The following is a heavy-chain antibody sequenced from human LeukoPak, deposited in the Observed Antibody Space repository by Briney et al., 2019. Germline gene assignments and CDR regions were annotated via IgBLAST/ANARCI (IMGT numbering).Heavy chain of an antibody. Sequence: TGGSLRLSCAASGFTVSSNYMSWVRQAPGKGLEWVANIKQDASEIYYVGSVKGRFTISRDNAKNSVFLQMNSLRAEDTAVYYCATDGGPFDNWGQGILVTVSS. V-gene: IGHV3-7*01. CDR1: GFTVSSNY. D-gene: IGHD3-10*01. J-gene: IGHJ4*02. CDR2: IKQDASEI. CDR3: ATDGGPFDN.